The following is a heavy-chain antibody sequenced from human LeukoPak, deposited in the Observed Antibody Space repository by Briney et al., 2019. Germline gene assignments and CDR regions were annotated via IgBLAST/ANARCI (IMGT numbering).Heavy chain of an antibody. CDR1: EYSFTSYW. J-gene: IGHJ4*02. V-gene: IGHV5-51*01. Sequence: GESLKISCKASEYSFTSYWIGWVRQMPGKGLEWVGTIQPGNPEIRYSPSFQGQVTLSADKSISTAYLQWSSLKASDTAMYYCARRHYYYDRSGFYYYFDTWGQGTQVTVTS. CDR3: ARRHYYYDRSGFYYYFDT. CDR2: IQPGNPEI. D-gene: IGHD3-22*01.